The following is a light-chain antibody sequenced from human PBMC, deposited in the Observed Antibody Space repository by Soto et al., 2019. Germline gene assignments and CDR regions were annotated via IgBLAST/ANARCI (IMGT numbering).Light chain of an antibody. Sequence: DFQMTQSPSSLSASVGDRVTITCPAGQPIGRHLNWYQQKPGKAPKLLIYSASSLQSGVPSGFSGSGSGTNFTLTISNLQPEDFATYYCQQSFSVPPTFGQGTRLEIK. CDR3: QQSFSVPPT. CDR2: SAS. V-gene: IGKV1-39*01. J-gene: IGKJ5*01. CDR1: QPIGRH.